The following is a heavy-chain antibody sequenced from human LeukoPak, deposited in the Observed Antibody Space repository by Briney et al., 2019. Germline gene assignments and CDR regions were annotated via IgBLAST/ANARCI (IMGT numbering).Heavy chain of an antibody. CDR2: IYYSGST. J-gene: IGHJ3*02. Sequence: SETLSLTCTVSGGSISSGDYYWSWIRQPPGKGLEWIGYIYYSGSTYYNSSLKSRVTISVDTSRNQFSLKLSSVTAADTAVYYCARADYDILASPPLDAFDIWGQGTMVTVSS. V-gene: IGHV4-30-4*01. D-gene: IGHD3-9*01. CDR1: GGSISSGDYY. CDR3: ARADYDILASPPLDAFDI.